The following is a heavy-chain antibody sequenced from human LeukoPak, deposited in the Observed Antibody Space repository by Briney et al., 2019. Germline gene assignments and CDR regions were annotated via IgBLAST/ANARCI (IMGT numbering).Heavy chain of an antibody. D-gene: IGHD6-6*01. Sequence: SETLSLTCTVSGGSISSYYWSWIRQPAGKGLGWIGRIYTSGSTNYNPSLKSRVTMSVDTSKNQFSLKLSSVTAADTAVYYCARNGQLVLFDYWGQGTLVTVSS. CDR2: IYTSGST. J-gene: IGHJ4*02. V-gene: IGHV4-4*07. CDR1: GGSISSYY. CDR3: ARNGQLVLFDY.